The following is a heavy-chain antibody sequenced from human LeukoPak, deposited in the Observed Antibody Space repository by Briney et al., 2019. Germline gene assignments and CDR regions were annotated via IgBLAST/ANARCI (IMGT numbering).Heavy chain of an antibody. J-gene: IGHJ4*02. Sequence: GGSLRLSCAASGFTFSSYAMSWVRQAPGKGLEWVPAISGSGGSTYYADSVKGRFTISRDNSKNTLYLQMNSLRAEDTAVYYCALASMVQGVTFDYWGQGTLVAVSS. CDR3: ALASMVQGVTFDY. CDR2: ISGSGGST. V-gene: IGHV3-23*01. CDR1: GFTFSSYA. D-gene: IGHD3-10*01.